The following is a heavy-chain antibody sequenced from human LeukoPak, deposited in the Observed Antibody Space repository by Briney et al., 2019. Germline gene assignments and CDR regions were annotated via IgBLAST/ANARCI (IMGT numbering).Heavy chain of an antibody. CDR3: ARHYPDYYGSGSYYNSGLTYSNWFDP. CDR1: GGSISSSSYY. V-gene: IGHV4-39*07. D-gene: IGHD3-10*01. J-gene: IGHJ5*02. Sequence: SETLSLTCTVSGGSISSSSYYWGWIRQPPGKGLEWIGSIYYSGSTYYNPSLKSRVTISVDTSKNQFSLKLSSVTAADTAVYYCARHYPDYYGSGSYYNSGLTYSNWFDPWGQGTLVTVSS. CDR2: IYYSGST.